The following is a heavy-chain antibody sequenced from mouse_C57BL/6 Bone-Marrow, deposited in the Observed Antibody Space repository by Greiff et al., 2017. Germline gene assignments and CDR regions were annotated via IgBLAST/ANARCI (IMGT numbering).Heavy chain of an antibody. CDR2: INYDGSST. Sequence: EVQRVESEGGLVQPGSSMKLSCTASGFTFSDYYMAWVRQVPEKGLEWVANINYDGSSTYYLDSLKSRFIISRDNAKNILYLQMSSLKSEDTATYYCAREGYGNLYAMDYWGQGTSVTVSS. CDR3: AREGYGNLYAMDY. CDR1: GFTFSDYY. J-gene: IGHJ4*01. V-gene: IGHV5-16*01. D-gene: IGHD2-1*01.